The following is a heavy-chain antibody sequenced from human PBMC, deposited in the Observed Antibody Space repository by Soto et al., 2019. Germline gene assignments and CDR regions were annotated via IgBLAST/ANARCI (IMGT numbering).Heavy chain of an antibody. J-gene: IGHJ4*02. Sequence: PSETLFLTCTVSGGSVSSGSYYWSWIRQPPGKGLEWIGYIYYSGSTNYNPSLKSRVTISVDTSKNQFSLKLSSVTAADTAVYYCARGRHDYGDYALDYWGQGTLVTVSS. CDR2: IYYSGST. CDR3: ARGRHDYGDYALDY. V-gene: IGHV4-61*01. CDR1: GGSVSSGSYY. D-gene: IGHD4-17*01.